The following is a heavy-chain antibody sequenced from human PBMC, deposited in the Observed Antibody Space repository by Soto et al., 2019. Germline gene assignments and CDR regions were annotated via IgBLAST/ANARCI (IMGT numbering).Heavy chain of an antibody. Sequence: GGSLRLSCAASGLAFSDHYMDWVRQAPGKGLEWVAVISYDGVNKFYAGSVKGRFTISRDNSKDTLDLQMNSLRTEDTAVYYCAKCPGYDFWSWFDYWGQGIVVTV. CDR1: GLAFSDHY. CDR2: ISYDGVNK. V-gene: IGHV3-30*18. J-gene: IGHJ4*02. D-gene: IGHD3-3*01. CDR3: AKCPGYDFWSWFDY.